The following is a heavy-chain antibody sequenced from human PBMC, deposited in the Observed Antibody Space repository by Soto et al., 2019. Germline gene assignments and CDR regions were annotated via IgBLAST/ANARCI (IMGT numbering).Heavy chain of an antibody. J-gene: IGHJ4*02. CDR3: ARGLVGATTAFDY. Sequence: HPGGSLRLSCAASGFTVSSSYMSWVRQAPGKGLEWVSTIYTPGSTYYADSVKGRFIISRDNSKNTLYLQMNSLRAEDTAVYYCARGLVGATTAFDYWGQGTLVTVSS. V-gene: IGHV3-53*01. CDR1: GFTVSSSY. CDR2: IYTPGST. D-gene: IGHD1-26*01.